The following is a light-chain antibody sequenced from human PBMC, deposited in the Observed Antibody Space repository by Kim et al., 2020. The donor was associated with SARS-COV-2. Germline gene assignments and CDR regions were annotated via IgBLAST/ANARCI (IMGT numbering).Light chain of an antibody. J-gene: IGKJ4*01. CDR2: GAS. CDR3: HQYHKWPPLT. V-gene: IGKV3-15*01. CDR1: QSFGRN. Sequence: SPGERATLSCRARQSFGRNFDWCQQRPGPAPRLLIYGASPGATVIPARFSGGGSGTDFTLTISTLQTEDFVVYYCHQYHKWPPLTFGAGTKVDIK.